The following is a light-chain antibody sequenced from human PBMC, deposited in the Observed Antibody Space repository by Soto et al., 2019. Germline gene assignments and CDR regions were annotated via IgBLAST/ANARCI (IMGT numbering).Light chain of an antibody. J-gene: IGLJ2*01. CDR1: SSDIGSNP. Sequence: QSVLTQPPSASGTPGQRVAISCSGGSSDIGSNPVNWYLHLPGAAPKLLIYRDNQRPSGVPDRFSGSKSGTSASLTISGLQSEDEADYFCSAWDDSIYGPVFGGETKLTVL. V-gene: IGLV1-44*01. CDR2: RDN. CDR3: SAWDDSIYGPV.